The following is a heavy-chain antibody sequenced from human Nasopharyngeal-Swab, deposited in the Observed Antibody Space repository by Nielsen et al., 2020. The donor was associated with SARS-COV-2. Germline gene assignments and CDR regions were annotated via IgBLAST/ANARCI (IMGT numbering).Heavy chain of an antibody. V-gene: IGHV3-30*04. J-gene: IGHJ4*02. CDR2: ISYDGTNK. Sequence: GGSLTLSCAASGFTFSDYAMHWVRHVPGKGLEWVAVISYDGTNKFYPASVKGRFTISRDNFRNTLSLQMNRLRPEDTAVYYCVKDRIVATNPFDYWGQGTQVTVSS. CDR1: GFTFSDYA. D-gene: IGHD5-12*01. CDR3: VKDRIVATNPFDY.